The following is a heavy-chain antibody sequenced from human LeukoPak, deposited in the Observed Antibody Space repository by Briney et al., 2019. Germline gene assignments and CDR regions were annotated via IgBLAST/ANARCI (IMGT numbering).Heavy chain of an antibody. CDR3: AREDLYWSSTSCHTRYYFDD. CDR2: INPNNGGT. Sequence: SVKVSCKASGYTFTGYYMYWVRQAPGQGLEWMGWINPNNGGTNYAQKFQGRVTMTRDTSISTAYMELSRLRSDETAVYDCAREDLYWSSTSCHTRYYFDDWGQGTLVTVSS. J-gene: IGHJ4*02. D-gene: IGHD2-2*02. V-gene: IGHV1-2*02. CDR1: GYTFTGYY.